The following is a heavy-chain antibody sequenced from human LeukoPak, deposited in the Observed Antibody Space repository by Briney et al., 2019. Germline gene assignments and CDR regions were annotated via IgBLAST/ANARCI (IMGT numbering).Heavy chain of an antibody. Sequence: GGSLRLSCAASGFIFSSYWMSWVRQAPGKGLEWVANIRQDGSEKYYVDSVKGRFTISRDNAKHSLYLQMNSLRAEDTAVYYCARDRLYGPPDYWGQGTLVTVSS. CDR2: IRQDGSEK. V-gene: IGHV3-7*01. CDR1: GFIFSSYW. D-gene: IGHD4-17*01. CDR3: ARDRLYGPPDY. J-gene: IGHJ4*02.